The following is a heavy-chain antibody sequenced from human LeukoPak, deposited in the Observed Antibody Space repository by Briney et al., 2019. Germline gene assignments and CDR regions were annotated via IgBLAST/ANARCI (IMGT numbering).Heavy chain of an antibody. Sequence: ASVKVSCKASGYTFTRYYMHWVRQAPGQGLDWMAIINSSGGSTSYAQKFTGRVTETRDTYKRTVYMSLRSHRAEETARSCPGRVLDYYYGMDVWGQGTTVTVSS. J-gene: IGHJ6*02. CDR2: INSSGGST. D-gene: IGHD3-3*01. CDR1: GYTFTRYY. V-gene: IGHV1-46*01. CDR3: GRVLDYYYGMDV.